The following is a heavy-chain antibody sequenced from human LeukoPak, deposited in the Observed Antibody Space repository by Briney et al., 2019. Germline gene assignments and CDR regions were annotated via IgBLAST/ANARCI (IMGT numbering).Heavy chain of an antibody. CDR1: GLTFSSYW. Sequence: PGGSLRLSCAASGLTFSSYWMSWVRQAPGKGLEWVAKIKQDGSEKYYVDSVKGRFTISRDNAKNSLYLQMNSLRAEDTAVYYCARKVPGTTTPRDWYYYYYMDVWGQRDHGHRLL. CDR2: IKQDGSEK. D-gene: IGHD1-7*01. CDR3: ARKVPGTTTPRDWYYYYYMDV. V-gene: IGHV3-7*01. J-gene: IGHJ6*03.